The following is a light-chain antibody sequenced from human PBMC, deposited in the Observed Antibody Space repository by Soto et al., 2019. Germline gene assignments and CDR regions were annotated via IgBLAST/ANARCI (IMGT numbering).Light chain of an antibody. CDR3: SSYTSSSTLGV. V-gene: IGLV2-14*03. CDR1: SSDVGGYNY. CDR2: DVS. Sequence: QSALTQPASVSGSPGQSITISCTGTSSDVGGYNYVSWYQQHPGKAPKLMIYDVSNRSSGVSNRFSGSKSGNTASLTISGLQAEDEADYYCSSYTSSSTLGVFGGGTKLTGL. J-gene: IGLJ2*01.